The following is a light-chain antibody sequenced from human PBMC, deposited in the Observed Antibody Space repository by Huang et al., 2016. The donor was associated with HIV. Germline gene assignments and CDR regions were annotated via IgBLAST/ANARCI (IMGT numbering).Light chain of an antibody. CDR2: WAA. J-gene: IGKJ4*01. CDR3: QQYYSSPPT. CDR1: QSVLYSSNNKNH. V-gene: IGKV4-1*01. Sequence: DIVMTQSPDSLAVSLGERATINCKSSQSVLYSSNNKNHLAWYQQKPGQPPKLLIYWAATRESGVPDRFSGSGSGTDFTLTISSLQAEDVAVYYCQQYYSSPPTFGGGTKAGIK.